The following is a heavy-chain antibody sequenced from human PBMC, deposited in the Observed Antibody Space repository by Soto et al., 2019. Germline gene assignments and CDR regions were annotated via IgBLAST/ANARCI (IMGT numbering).Heavy chain of an antibody. CDR2: IIPILGIA. D-gene: IGHD6-19*01. J-gene: IGHJ5*02. Sequence: QVQLVQSGAEVKKPGSSVKVSCKASGGTFSSYTISWVRQAPGQGLEWMGRIIPILGIANYAQKFQGRVTITADKSTSTAYMELSSLRSEDTALYYCARDLVHSSGWSDDPWGQGTLVTVSS. CDR1: GGTFSSYT. V-gene: IGHV1-69*08. CDR3: ARDLVHSSGWSDDP.